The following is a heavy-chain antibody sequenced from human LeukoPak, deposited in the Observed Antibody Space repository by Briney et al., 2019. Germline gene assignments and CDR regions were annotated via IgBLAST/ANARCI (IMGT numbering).Heavy chain of an antibody. V-gene: IGHV4-39*01. Sequence: SETLSLTCTVSGGSISSSSYYWGWIRQSPGKGLEWIGNIYYSGSTYYNPSLKSRVTISLDTSKNQFSLKLYSVTAADTAVYYCARLLIRMDYLRRDYWGQGTLVTVSS. J-gene: IGHJ4*02. CDR3: ARLLIRMDYLRRDY. CDR1: GGSISSSSYY. D-gene: IGHD3/OR15-3a*01. CDR2: IYYSGST.